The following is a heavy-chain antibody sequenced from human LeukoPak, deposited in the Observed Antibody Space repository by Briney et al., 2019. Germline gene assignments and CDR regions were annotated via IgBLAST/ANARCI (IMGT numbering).Heavy chain of an antibody. J-gene: IGHJ4*02. CDR3: ARGTRGTLGYFSGGSCYSFFY. Sequence: ASVKVSCKASGYTFTSYDINWVRQATGQGLEWMGWMNPNSGNTGYAQKFQAGVTMTRNTSISTAYLELSSLRSEDTAVYYCARGTRGTLGYFSGGSCYSFFYWGQGTLVTVSS. CDR2: MNPNSGNT. V-gene: IGHV1-8*01. CDR1: GYTFTSYD. D-gene: IGHD2-15*01.